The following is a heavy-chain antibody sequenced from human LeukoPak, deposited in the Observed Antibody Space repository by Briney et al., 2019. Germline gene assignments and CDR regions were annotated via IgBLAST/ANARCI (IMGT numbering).Heavy chain of an antibody. CDR1: GYTFTSYD. V-gene: IGHV1-8*01. J-gene: IGHJ4*02. CDR3: ARWDCSGGSCFYDY. D-gene: IGHD2-15*01. CDR2: MNPNSGNT. Sequence: ASVKVSCKASGYTFTSYDINWVRQATGQGLEWMGWMNPNSGNTGYAQKFQGRVTITRNTSISTAYMELSSLRSEDTAVYYCARWDCSGGSCFYDYWGQGTLVTVSS.